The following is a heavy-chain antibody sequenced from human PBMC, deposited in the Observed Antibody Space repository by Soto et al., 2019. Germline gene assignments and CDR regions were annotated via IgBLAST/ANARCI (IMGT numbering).Heavy chain of an antibody. V-gene: IGHV1-18*01. D-gene: IGHD3-16*01. Sequence: GASVKVSCKASGGTFNSIAFNWVRQAPGQGLEWLGWISPYTGNTYYATKVQGRLTLTTDTSTSTAFMDLGSLTSADTAVYYCAMVDLYVTPTPQDVWGQGTTVTV. CDR2: ISPYTGNT. J-gene: IGHJ6*02. CDR3: AMVDLYVTPTPQDV. CDR1: GGTFNSIA.